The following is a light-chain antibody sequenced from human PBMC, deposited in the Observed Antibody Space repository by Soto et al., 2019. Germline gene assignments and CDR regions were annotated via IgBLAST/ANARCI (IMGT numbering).Light chain of an antibody. V-gene: IGKV3-15*01. J-gene: IGKJ1*01. CDR1: QSVRSD. CDR3: QQYNDWPPWT. CDR2: GAS. Sequence: EIVMTQSPATLSASPGERATLSCRASQSVRSDLAWYQQRPGQAPRLLIYGASTRATGIPARFSGSGSGTEFTLTISSLQSEDFALYYCQQYNDWPPWTFGQGTKVEIK.